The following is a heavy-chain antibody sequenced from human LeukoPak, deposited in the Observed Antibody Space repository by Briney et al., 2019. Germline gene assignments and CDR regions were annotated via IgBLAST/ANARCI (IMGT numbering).Heavy chain of an antibody. J-gene: IGHJ4*02. CDR3: ARDSGRGYTYGYPDY. CDR2: ISSSGRTM. CDR1: GFTFSNYE. Sequence: GGSLRLSCAASGFTFSNYEMNWVRQAPGKGLEWISYISSSGRTMYFADSVKGRFTISRDNAKNSLYLQMNSLRAEDTAVYYCARDSGRGYTYGYPDYWGQGTLVTVSS. D-gene: IGHD5-18*01. V-gene: IGHV3-48*03.